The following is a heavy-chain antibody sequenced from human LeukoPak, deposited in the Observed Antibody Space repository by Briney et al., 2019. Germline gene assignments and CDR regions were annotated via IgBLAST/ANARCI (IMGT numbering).Heavy chain of an antibody. J-gene: IGHJ6*02. V-gene: IGHV1-2*02. CDR3: ARTYYYDSSGHPPS. CDR1: AYTFTGYY. D-gene: IGHD3-22*01. Sequence: ASVKVSCKASAYTFTGYYMHWVRQAPGQGLEWMGWINPNSGGTNYAQKFQGRVTMTRDTSISTAYMELSRLRSDDTAVYYCARTYYYDSSGHPPSWGQGATVTVSS. CDR2: INPNSGGT.